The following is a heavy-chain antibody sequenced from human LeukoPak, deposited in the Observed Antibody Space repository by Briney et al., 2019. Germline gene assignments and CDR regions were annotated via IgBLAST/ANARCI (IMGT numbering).Heavy chain of an antibody. CDR3: AAPRVGYCSSTSCPNWFDP. V-gene: IGHV4-34*01. J-gene: IGHJ5*02. CDR2: INHSGST. D-gene: IGHD2-2*01. CDR1: GGSFSGYY. Sequence: SETLSLTCAVYGGSFSGYYWSWIRQPPGKGLEWIGEINHSGSTNYNPCLKSRVTISVDTSKNQFSLKLSSVTAADTAVYYCAAPRVGYCSSTSCPNWFDPWGQGTLVTVSS.